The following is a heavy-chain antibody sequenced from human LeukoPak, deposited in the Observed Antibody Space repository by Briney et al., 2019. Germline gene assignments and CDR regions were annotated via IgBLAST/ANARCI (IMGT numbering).Heavy chain of an antibody. CDR1: GYTFTGYY. J-gene: IGHJ5*02. D-gene: IGHD2-2*01. CDR3: ARGASSYCSSTSCYLSWFDP. V-gene: IGHV1-2*02. CDR2: INPNSGGT. Sequence: ASVKVSCKASGYTFTGYYMHWVRQAPGQGLEWMGWINPNSGGTNYAQKFQGRVTMTRDTSISTAYMELIRLRSDDTAVYYCARGASSYCSSTSCYLSWFDPWGQGTLVTVSS.